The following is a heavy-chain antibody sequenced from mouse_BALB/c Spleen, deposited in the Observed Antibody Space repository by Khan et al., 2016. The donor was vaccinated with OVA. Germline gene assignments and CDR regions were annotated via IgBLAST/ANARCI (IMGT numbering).Heavy chain of an antibody. J-gene: IGHJ4*01. D-gene: IGHD2-2*01. V-gene: IGHV3-2*02. CDR1: GYSITSDYA. Sequence: VQLKESGPGLVNPSQSLSLTCTVTGYSITSDYAWNWIRQFPGNKLEWMGYINYSGSTNYNPALKSRISITRDTSKNQFFLQLNSVTTEDTATYYCARYGSRYNYAMDYWGQGTSVTVSS. CDR3: ARYGSRYNYAMDY. CDR2: INYSGST.